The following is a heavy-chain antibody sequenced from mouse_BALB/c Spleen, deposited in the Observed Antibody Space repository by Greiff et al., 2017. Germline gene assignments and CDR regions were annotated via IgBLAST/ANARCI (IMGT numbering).Heavy chain of an antibody. CDR1: GYSITSGYY. V-gene: IGHV3-6*02. J-gene: IGHJ3*01. CDR3: ASGDYPFAY. D-gene: IGHD2-4*01. Sequence: EVKLMESGPGLVKPSQSLSLTCSVTGYSITSGYYWNWIRQFPGNKLEWMGYISYDGSNNYNPSLKNRISITRDTSKNQFFLKLNSVTTEDTATYYCASGDYPFAYWGQGTLVTVSA. CDR2: ISYDGSN.